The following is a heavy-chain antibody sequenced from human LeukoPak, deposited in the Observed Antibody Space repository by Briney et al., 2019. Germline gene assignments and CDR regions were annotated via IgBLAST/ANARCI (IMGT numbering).Heavy chain of an antibody. V-gene: IGHV3-53*01. D-gene: IGHD3-3*01. CDR3: ARLRFFYGMDV. CDR2: IYRGGGT. J-gene: IGHJ6*02. Sequence: PGGSLRLSCAASGFIVSDNYMSWVRQAPGKGLEWVSVIYRGGGTFYSDSVKGRFTISRDNAKNSLYLQMNSLRAEDTAVYYCARLRFFYGMDVWGQGTTVTVSS. CDR1: GFIVSDNY.